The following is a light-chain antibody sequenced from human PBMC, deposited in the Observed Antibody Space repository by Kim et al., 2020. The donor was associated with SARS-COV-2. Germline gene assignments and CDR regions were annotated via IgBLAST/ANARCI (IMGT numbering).Light chain of an antibody. CDR2: GAS. CDR3: QQYYSTPPT. V-gene: IGKV1-NL1*01. Sequence: ASVGDRVTLTCRASQGISDSLAWYQQQPGKAPKLLLYGASSLESGVPSRFTGSGSGTDYTLTISSLQPEDFATYYCQQYYSTPPTFGQGTKVDIK. J-gene: IGKJ1*01. CDR1: QGISDS.